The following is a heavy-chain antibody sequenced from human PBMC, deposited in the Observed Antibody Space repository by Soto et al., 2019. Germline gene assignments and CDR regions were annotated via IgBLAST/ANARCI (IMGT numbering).Heavy chain of an antibody. Sequence: SVKVSCKASGGTFSSYTISWVRQAPGQGLEWMGRIIPILGIANYAQKFQGRVTITADKPTSTAYMELSSLRSEDTAVYYCARGIVVVPAAEITTETFDYWGQGTLVTVSS. V-gene: IGHV1-69*02. J-gene: IGHJ4*02. D-gene: IGHD2-2*01. CDR3: ARGIVVVPAAEITTETFDY. CDR2: IIPILGIA. CDR1: GGTFSSYT.